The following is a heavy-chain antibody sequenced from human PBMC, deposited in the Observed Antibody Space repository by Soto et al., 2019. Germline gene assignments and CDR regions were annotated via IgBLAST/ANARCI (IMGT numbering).Heavy chain of an antibody. Sequence: QVQLVESGGGVVQPGRSLRLSCAASGFTFSSYVMHWVRQAPGKGLEWVAVISYDGSNKYYADSVKGRFTISRDNSKNTLYLQMNSLRVEDTAVYYCAKDVGHSSSWPTWGQGTLVTVSS. CDR2: ISYDGSNK. J-gene: IGHJ4*02. D-gene: IGHD6-13*01. V-gene: IGHV3-30*18. CDR3: AKDVGHSSSWPT. CDR1: GFTFSSYV.